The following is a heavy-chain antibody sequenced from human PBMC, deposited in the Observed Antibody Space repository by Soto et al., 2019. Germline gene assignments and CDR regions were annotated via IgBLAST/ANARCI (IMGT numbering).Heavy chain of an antibody. CDR2: IYYSGTT. V-gene: IGHV4-30-4*01. CDR1: GGSISSGEYY. Sequence: SETLSLTCTVSGGSISSGEYYWSWIRQPPGEGLERSGNIYYSGTTYNNPSLKSRVTISVDTSNNQFSLKLSSVTAADTAVYYCARDGGFCTNGVCPVYYYYGMDVWGQGTTVT. CDR3: ARDGGFCTNGVCPVYYYYGMDV. J-gene: IGHJ6*02. D-gene: IGHD2-8*01.